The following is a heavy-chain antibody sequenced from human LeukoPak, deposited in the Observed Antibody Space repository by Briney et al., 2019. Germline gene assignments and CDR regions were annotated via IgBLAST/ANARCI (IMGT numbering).Heavy chain of an antibody. CDR2: ISYDGSNK. Sequence: GGSLRLSCAASGFSLSSYAMHWVRQAPGKGLEWVAVISYDGSNKYSADSVKGRFTISRDNSKNTLYLQMNSLRAEDTAVYYCARELAARRDYFDYWGQGTLVTVSS. CDR3: ARELAARRDYFDY. CDR1: GFSLSSYA. D-gene: IGHD6-6*01. V-gene: IGHV3-30-3*01. J-gene: IGHJ4*02.